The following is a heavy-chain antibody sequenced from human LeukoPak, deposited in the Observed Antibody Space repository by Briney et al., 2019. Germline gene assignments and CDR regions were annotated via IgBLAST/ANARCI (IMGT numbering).Heavy chain of an antibody. D-gene: IGHD3-16*02. Sequence: GGSLRLSCAASGFTFSDYYMSWIRQAPGKGLQWLAYSSTSGSITYYADSVKGRFTISRDNAKNSLYLQMNSLRAEDTAVYYCARDLLGYNYHYMDVWGKGTTVTVSS. V-gene: IGHV3-11*04. J-gene: IGHJ6*03. CDR1: GFTFSDYY. CDR3: ARDLLGYNYHYMDV. CDR2: SSTSGSIT.